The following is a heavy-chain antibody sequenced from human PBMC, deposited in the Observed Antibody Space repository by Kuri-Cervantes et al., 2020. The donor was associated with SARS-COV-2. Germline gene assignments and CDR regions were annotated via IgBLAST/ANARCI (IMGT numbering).Heavy chain of an antibody. Sequence: SCPTLVKPTQPLTLTCTFSGFSLSTSGVGVGWIRQPPGKALEWLALIYWDDDKRYSPSLKSRLTITKDTSKNQVVLTMTNMDPVDTATYYCAHLSSGQTFDYWGQGTLVTVSS. V-gene: IGHV2-5*02. J-gene: IGHJ4*02. CDR3: AHLSSGQTFDY. CDR1: GFSLSTSGVG. D-gene: IGHD1-26*01. CDR2: IYWDDDK.